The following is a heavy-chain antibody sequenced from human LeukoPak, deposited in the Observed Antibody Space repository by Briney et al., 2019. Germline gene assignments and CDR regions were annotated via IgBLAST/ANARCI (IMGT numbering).Heavy chain of an antibody. J-gene: IGHJ6*04. D-gene: IGHD3-10*01. CDR2: IKQDGSEK. CDR1: GFTFSDYY. Sequence: GGSLRLSCAASGFTFSDYYMSWIRQAPGKGLEWVANIKQDGSEKYYVDSVKGRFTISRDNAKNSLYLQMNSLRAEDTAVYYCARDGRGFGELLWYYYYYGMDVWGKGTTVTVSS. V-gene: IGHV3-7*03. CDR3: ARDGRGFGELLWYYYYYGMDV.